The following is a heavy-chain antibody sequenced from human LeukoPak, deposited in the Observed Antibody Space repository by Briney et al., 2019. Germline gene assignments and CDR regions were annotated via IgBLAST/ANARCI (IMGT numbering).Heavy chain of an antibody. J-gene: IGHJ4*02. CDR1: GFTFSSYW. D-gene: IGHD1-1*01. V-gene: IGHV3-7*01. Sequence: GGSLRLSCEASGFTFSSYWMSWVRQAPGKGLEWVAHIKEDESDEYYVDSVRGRFTASRDNAKNSVNLQMNSLRVEDTAVYYCARWRGRQSEFDYWGQGTLVTASS. CDR2: IKEDESDE. CDR3: ARWRGRQSEFDY.